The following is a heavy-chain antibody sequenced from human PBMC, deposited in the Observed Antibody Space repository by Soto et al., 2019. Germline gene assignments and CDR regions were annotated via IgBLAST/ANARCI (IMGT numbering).Heavy chain of an antibody. CDR2: ISGVGDSE. D-gene: IGHD2-21*01. CDR3: ANVIF. CDR1: GFTFSSYE. Sequence: EVQLVESGGGLVQPGGSLRLSCAASGFTFSSYEMNWVRQAPGKGLEWLSYISGVGDSEFYADSVRGRFAISRDNAKNSLFLQMNSLRAEDTAVYYCANVIFWGRGTLVTVSS. V-gene: IGHV3-48*03. J-gene: IGHJ2*01.